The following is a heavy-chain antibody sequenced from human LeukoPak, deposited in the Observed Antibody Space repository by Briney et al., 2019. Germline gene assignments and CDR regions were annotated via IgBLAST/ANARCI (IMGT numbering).Heavy chain of an antibody. J-gene: IGHJ4*02. CDR2: IYSGGST. V-gene: IGHV3-66*01. CDR1: GFXVSSNY. CDR3: ARDRLHYDSLTGYPAD. Sequence: GGSLRLSCADSGFXVSSNYMRWVRQAPGKGLEWVSVIYSGGSTHYADSVKGRFTISRDNSKNTLYLQMNSLRAEDTAVYYCARDRLHYDSLTGYPADWGQGTLVTVSS. D-gene: IGHD3-9*01.